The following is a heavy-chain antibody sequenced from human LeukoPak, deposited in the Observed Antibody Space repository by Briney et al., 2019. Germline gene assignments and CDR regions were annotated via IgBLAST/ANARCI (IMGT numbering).Heavy chain of an antibody. V-gene: IGHV4-38-2*01. CDR2: IYHSGST. D-gene: IGHD4-17*01. Sequence: SETLSLTCVVSGSSISSGYSWGWIRQTPGKGLEWIGSIYHSGSTYYKPSLKSRVTISVDTSKNQFSLKLTSVTAADTAVYYCARVRDGDYCDYGGQGILVTVSS. CDR1: GSSISSGYS. CDR3: ARVRDGDYCDY. J-gene: IGHJ4*02.